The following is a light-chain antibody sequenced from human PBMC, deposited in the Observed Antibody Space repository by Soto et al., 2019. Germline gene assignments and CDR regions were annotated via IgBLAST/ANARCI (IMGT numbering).Light chain of an antibody. CDR1: QSISSY. CDR3: LQDYSYPRT. CDR2: AAS. J-gene: IGKJ1*01. Sequence: IQMTQSPSSLSASVGDRVTITCRASQSISSYLNWYQQKPGNAPKLLIYAASSLQSGVPSRFSGSGSGTDFILTISSLQPEDFATYYCLQDYSYPRTFGQGTKVDIK. V-gene: IGKV1-6*01.